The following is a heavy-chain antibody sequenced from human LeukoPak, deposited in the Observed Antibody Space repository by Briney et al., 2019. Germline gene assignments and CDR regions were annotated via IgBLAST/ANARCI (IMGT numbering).Heavy chain of an antibody. CDR2: VTGSGDGT. V-gene: IGHV3-23*01. Sequence: PGGSLRLSCAASGFIFSSYAMSWVRQAPGKGLEWVSAVTGSGDGTYYADSVKGRFTVSRDNSKNTLYLRMNSLRAEDTAVYYCAKARLVRGVIMTPFYFDYWGQGTLVTLSS. J-gene: IGHJ4*02. D-gene: IGHD3-10*01. CDR1: GFIFSSYA. CDR3: AKARLVRGVIMTPFYFDY.